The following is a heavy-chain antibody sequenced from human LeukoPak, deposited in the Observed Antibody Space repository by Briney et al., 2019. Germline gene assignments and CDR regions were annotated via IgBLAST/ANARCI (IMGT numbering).Heavy chain of an antibody. J-gene: IGHJ5*02. D-gene: IGHD3-10*01. CDR3: ARTYYYGSGSSYFDP. Sequence: SETPSLTCTVSGFSLSSGYYWGWIRQPPGKGLEWIGSIYHGGSTHYNPSLKSQVTISVDTSKNQFSLNLTSVTAADTAVYYCARTYYYGSGSSYFDPWGQGTLVTVSS. CDR2: IYHGGST. CDR1: GFSLSSGYY. V-gene: IGHV4-38-2*02.